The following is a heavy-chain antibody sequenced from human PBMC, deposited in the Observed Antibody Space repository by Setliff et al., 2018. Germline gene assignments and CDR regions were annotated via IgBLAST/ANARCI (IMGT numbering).Heavy chain of an antibody. Sequence: PSETLSLTCTVSGGSISSSSYYWGWIRQPPGKGLEWIGSIYYSGSTYYNPSLKSRVTISVDTSKNQFSLELSSVTAADTAVYYCARDRVTTLENYYYYYGMDVWGQGTTVTVSS. V-gene: IGHV4-39*07. J-gene: IGHJ6*02. CDR2: IYYSGST. CDR1: GGSISSSSYY. D-gene: IGHD4-17*01. CDR3: ARDRVTTLENYYYYYGMDV.